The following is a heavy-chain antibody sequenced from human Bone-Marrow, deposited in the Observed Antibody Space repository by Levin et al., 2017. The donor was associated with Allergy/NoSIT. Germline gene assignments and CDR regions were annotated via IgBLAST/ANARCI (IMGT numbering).Heavy chain of an antibody. Sequence: PGESLKISCAASGFTFSSYDMHWVRQATGKGLEWVSAIGTAGDTYYPGSVKGRFTISRENAKNSLYLQMNSLRAGDTAVYYCARHDSREDAFDIWGQGTMVTVSS. D-gene: IGHD3-22*01. CDR2: IGTAGDT. CDR1: GFTFSSYD. J-gene: IGHJ3*02. V-gene: IGHV3-13*01. CDR3: ARHDSREDAFDI.